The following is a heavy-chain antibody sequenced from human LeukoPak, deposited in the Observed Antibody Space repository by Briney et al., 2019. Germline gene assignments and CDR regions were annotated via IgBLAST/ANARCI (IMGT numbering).Heavy chain of an antibody. Sequence: SVKVSCKASGGTFSSYAISWVRQAPGQGLEWMGRIIPILGIANYAQKFQGRVTITADKSTSTACMELSSLRSEDTAVYYCARDQNLGPFERVTAILDYGMDVWGQGTTVTVSS. V-gene: IGHV1-69*04. D-gene: IGHD2-21*02. CDR3: ARDQNLGPFERVTAILDYGMDV. CDR1: GGTFSSYA. J-gene: IGHJ6*02. CDR2: IIPILGIA.